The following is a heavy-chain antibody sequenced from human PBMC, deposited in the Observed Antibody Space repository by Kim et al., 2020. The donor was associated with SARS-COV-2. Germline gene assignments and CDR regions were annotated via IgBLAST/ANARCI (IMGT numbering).Heavy chain of an antibody. J-gene: IGHJ4*02. V-gene: IGHV3-48*03. CDR1: GFTFSSYE. D-gene: IGHD1-26*01. CDR2: ISISGDTI. Sequence: GGSLRLSCAASGFTFSSYEMNWVRQAPGKGLEWVSYISISGDTIYYANSVEGRFTISRDNAKDSLYLLMNSLRAEDTAVYYCVSSVGPTGWGQGTLVTVSS. CDR3: VSSVGPTG.